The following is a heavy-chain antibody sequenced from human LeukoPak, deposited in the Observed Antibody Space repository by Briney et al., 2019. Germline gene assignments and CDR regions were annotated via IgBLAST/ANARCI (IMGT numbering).Heavy chain of an antibody. V-gene: IGHV1-18*01. J-gene: IGHJ4*02. CDR3: GRGGGYFDWPRPRPGKYYFDY. D-gene: IGHD3-9*01. CDR1: GYTFSNYG. CDR2: ISVYTGYT. Sequence: ASVTVSCTSSGYTFSNYGVTWVRQAPGQGLEWMGWISVYTGYTNYAQNFQGRVTMTTDTSTNTAYMELRSLTSDDTAVYFCGRGGGYFDWPRPRPGKYYFDYWGQGTLVTVTS.